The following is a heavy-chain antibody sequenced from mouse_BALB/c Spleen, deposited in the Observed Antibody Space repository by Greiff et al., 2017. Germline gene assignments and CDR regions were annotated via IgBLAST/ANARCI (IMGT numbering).Heavy chain of an antibody. Sequence: QVHVKQSGAELVRPGSSVKISCKASGYAFSSYWMNWVKQRPGQGLEWIGQIYPGDGDTNYNGKFKGKATLTADKSSSTAYMQLSSLTSEDSAVYFCARYDTGSGAYWGQGTLVTVSA. CDR2: IYPGDGDT. J-gene: IGHJ3*01. D-gene: IGHD2-3*01. CDR3: ARYDTGSGAY. V-gene: IGHV1-80*01. CDR1: GYAFSSYW.